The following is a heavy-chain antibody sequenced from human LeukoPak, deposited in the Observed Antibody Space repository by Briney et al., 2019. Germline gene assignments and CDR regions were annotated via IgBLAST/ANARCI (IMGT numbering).Heavy chain of an antibody. CDR1: GFTFDDYA. J-gene: IGHJ4*02. CDR3: ARDKETSGWLN. D-gene: IGHD6-19*01. V-gene: IGHV3-43*02. CDR2: ITGDGGGT. Sequence: TGGSPRLSCAASGFTFDDYAMHWVRQAPGKGLEWVSFITGDGGGTYYADSVKGRFTISRDNSKHSLYLLMNSLRTEDTAFYYCARDKETSGWLNWGQGTLVTVSS.